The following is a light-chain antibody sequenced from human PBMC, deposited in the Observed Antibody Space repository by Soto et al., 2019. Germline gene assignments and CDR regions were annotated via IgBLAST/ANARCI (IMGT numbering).Light chain of an antibody. CDR2: EGS. V-gene: IGLV2-23*01. CDR1: SSDVGSYNL. CDR3: CSYAGSSTYV. Sequence: SALTQPASVSGSPGQSITISCTGTSSDVGSYNLVSWYQQHPGKAPKLMIYEGSKRPSGVSNRFSGSKSGNTASLTISGLQAEDEADYYCCSYAGSSTYVFGTGTKRTFL. J-gene: IGLJ1*01.